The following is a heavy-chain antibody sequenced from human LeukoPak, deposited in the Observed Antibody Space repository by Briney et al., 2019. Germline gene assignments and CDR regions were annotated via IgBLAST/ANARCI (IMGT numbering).Heavy chain of an antibody. D-gene: IGHD3-10*01. CDR2: INWNGGST. Sequence: GGSLRLSCAASGFSFDDYGMSWVRQAPGKGLEWVSGINWNGGSTGYADSVKGRFTISRDNAKNSLYLQMNSLRGEDTALYYCARDRYGSGDYAFDIWGQGTMVTVSS. J-gene: IGHJ3*02. CDR3: ARDRYGSGDYAFDI. V-gene: IGHV3-20*04. CDR1: GFSFDDYG.